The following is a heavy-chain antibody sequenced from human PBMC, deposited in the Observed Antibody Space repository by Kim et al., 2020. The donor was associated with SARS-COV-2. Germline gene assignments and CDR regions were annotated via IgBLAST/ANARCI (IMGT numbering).Heavy chain of an antibody. CDR3: ASSYLDANYGMDV. J-gene: IGHJ6*02. Sequence: SETLSLTCTVSGGSISSGGYYWSWIRQHPGKGLEWIGYIYYSGSIYYNPSLKSRVTISVDTSKNQFSLKLSSVTAADTAVYYCASSYLDANYGMDVWGQGTTVTVSS. V-gene: IGHV4-31*03. CDR2: IYYSGSI. CDR1: GGSISSGGYY.